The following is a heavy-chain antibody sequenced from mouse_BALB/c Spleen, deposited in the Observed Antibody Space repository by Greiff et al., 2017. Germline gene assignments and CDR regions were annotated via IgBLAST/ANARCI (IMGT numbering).Heavy chain of an antibody. CDR1: GFTLCDFY. Sequence: EVKLVESGGGLVQPGRSLRLSCATSGFTLCDFYMEWVRQPPGKRLEWIAASRNKANDYTTEYRASVKGRFIVSRDTSQIILYLRMNAQRAEDTAIYCCANLYYSNSMDNWGQGTSVTVSS. CDR2: SRNKANDYTT. V-gene: IGHV7-1*02. J-gene: IGHJ4*01. CDR3: ANLYYSNSMDN. D-gene: IGHD2-5*01.